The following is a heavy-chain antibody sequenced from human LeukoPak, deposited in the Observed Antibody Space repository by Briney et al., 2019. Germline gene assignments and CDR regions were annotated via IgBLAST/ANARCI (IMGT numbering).Heavy chain of an antibody. J-gene: IGHJ4*02. D-gene: IGHD3-9*01. V-gene: IGHV1-18*01. CDR2: ISAYNGNT. Sequence: ASVKVSCKASGYTFTSYGISWVRQAPGQGLEWMGWISAYNGNTNYAQKLQGRVTMTTDTSTSTAYMELRSLRSDDTAVYYCARDGEILRYFGWLLGYYFDYWGQGTLVTVSS. CDR3: ARDGEILRYFGWLLGYYFDY. CDR1: GYTFTSYG.